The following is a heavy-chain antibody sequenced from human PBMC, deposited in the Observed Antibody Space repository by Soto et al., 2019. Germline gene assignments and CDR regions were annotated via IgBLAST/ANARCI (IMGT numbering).Heavy chain of an antibody. D-gene: IGHD3-3*01. V-gene: IGHV3-23*01. CDR3: AKASEWLFGNWFDP. J-gene: IGHJ5*02. CDR2: ISGTAGRS. Sequence: HPGGSLRLSCAASGFSFSDFAMSWVRQAPGKGPEWVSSISGTAGRSYYADSVKGRFTISRDNSQNTLSLELNSLRVEDTAMYYCAKASEWLFGNWFDPWGQGTQVTVSS. CDR1: GFSFSDFA.